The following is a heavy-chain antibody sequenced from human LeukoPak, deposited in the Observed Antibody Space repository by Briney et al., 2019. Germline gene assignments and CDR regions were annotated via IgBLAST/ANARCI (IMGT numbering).Heavy chain of an antibody. V-gene: IGHV4-34*01. Sequence: SETLSLTCAVYGGSFSGYYWSWIRQPPGKGLEWIGEINHSGSTNYNPSLKSRVTISVDTSKNQFSLKLSSVTAADTAVYYCARYRLTGRDVWGKGTTVTVSS. D-gene: IGHD1-26*01. J-gene: IGHJ6*04. CDR1: GGSFSGYY. CDR3: ARYRLTGRDV. CDR2: INHSGST.